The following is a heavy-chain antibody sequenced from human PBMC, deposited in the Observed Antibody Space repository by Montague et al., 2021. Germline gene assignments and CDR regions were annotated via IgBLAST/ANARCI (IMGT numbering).Heavy chain of an antibody. Sequence: SKTLSLTCAVSGGSTTTSNYYWGWIRQPLGKGLEWIGSVYYRGSTYYNPSLKSRVTIFIDTSKKKFSLKLTSVTAADTAVYFCARQTVVSPHFDYWGQGTRVTVSS. D-gene: IGHD4-23*01. CDR2: VYYRGST. CDR1: GGSTTTSNYY. V-gene: IGHV4-39*01. CDR3: ARQTVVSPHFDY. J-gene: IGHJ4*02.